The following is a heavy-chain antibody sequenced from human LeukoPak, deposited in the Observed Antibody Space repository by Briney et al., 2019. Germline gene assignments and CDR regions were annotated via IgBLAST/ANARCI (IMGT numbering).Heavy chain of an antibody. V-gene: IGHV3-15*01. CDR2: VKSKADDGTT. Sequence: GGSLRLSCEASGFSFTNTWMSWVRQAPGKGLEWVGRVKSKADDGTTDYAAPVQGRFTISRDDSKNTLSLQMNSPKTEDTAVYYCATEGGSGSYYGDDAFDMWGQGTMVTVSS. J-gene: IGHJ3*02. CDR1: GFSFTNTW. CDR3: ATEGGSGSYYGDDAFDM. D-gene: IGHD3-10*01.